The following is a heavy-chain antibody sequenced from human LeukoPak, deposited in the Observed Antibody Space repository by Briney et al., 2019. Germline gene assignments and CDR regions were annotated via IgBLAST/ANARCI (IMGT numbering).Heavy chain of an antibody. Sequence: PGGSLRLSCAASGFSFSTYAMSWVRQAPGKGLEWVSGISGTGGSTYYADSVKGRFTVSRDNSKNTLYLQMNSLRAEDTAVYYFAKELNGDYWGQGTLVTVSS. D-gene: IGHD3-16*01. CDR2: ISGTGGST. CDR1: GFSFSTYA. V-gene: IGHV3-23*01. J-gene: IGHJ4*02. CDR3: AKELNGDY.